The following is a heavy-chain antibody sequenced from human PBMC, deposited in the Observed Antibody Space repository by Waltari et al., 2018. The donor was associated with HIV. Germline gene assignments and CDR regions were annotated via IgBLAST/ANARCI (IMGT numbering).Heavy chain of an antibody. J-gene: IGHJ6*02. CDR2: IYSSGNT. V-gene: IGHV4-61*02. D-gene: IGHD5-12*01. CDR1: GDPASTGTYY. CDR3: ARGRFEGYILYYYYGMDV. Sequence: QVPLLVSGPGLVKPSQTLALPCTVPGDPASTGTYYWTLIRQPAGKGLEWIGRIYSSGNTNYNPSLKSRVTISVDTSKNQFSLKLSSVTAADTAVYYCARGRFEGYILYYYYGMDVWGQGTTVPVSS.